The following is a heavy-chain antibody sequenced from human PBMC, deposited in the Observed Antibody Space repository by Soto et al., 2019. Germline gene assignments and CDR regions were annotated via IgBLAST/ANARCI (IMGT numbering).Heavy chain of an antibody. J-gene: IGHJ6*02. V-gene: IGHV1-69*13. Sequence: WASVKVSCKASGGTFSSYAISWVRQAPGQGLEWMGGIIPIFGTANYAQKFQGRVTITADESTSTAYMELSSLRSEDTAVYYCARDTNYLYYYYGMDVWGQGTTVTVSS. CDR1: GGTFSSYA. CDR2: IIPIFGTA. CDR3: ARDTNYLYYYYGMDV. D-gene: IGHD3-10*01.